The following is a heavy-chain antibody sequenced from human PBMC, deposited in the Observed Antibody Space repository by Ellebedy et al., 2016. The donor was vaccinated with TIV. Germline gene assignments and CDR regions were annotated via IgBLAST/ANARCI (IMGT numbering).Heavy chain of an antibody. D-gene: IGHD3-9*01. Sequence: GGSLRLSCAAPRFSFSSYWMSWVRQAPGKGLEWVANINQLESERHYVDAVRGRFTISRDTSNNTVHLEMNSLRAEDTAIYYCARVDILRWYYFDSWGQGTLVTVSS. V-gene: IGHV3-7*03. J-gene: IGHJ4*02. CDR3: ARVDILRWYYFDS. CDR2: INQLESER. CDR1: RFSFSSYW.